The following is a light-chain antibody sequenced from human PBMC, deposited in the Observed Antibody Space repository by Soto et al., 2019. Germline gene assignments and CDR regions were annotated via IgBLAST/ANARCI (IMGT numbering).Light chain of an antibody. V-gene: IGKV3-20*01. CDR1: QSVSSNY. CDR3: QQYGGSPPFT. CDR2: ATS. Sequence: EIVLTQSPGTLSLSPGERATLSCRASQSVSSNYLTWYQHKPGQAPRLLIYATSTRATGVPDRFSGSGSGTDFTLTISRLEPEAFAVYYCQQYGGSPPFTFGPGTKVD. J-gene: IGKJ3*01.